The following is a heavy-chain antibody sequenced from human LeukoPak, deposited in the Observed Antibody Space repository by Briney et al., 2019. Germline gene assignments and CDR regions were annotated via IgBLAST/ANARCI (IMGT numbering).Heavy chain of an antibody. CDR2: ITISGHTK. Sequence: GGSLRLSCAASGFDLSTYEMNWVRQAPGKGLEWIADITISGHTKNYADSVKGRSTISRDNARTSLYLQMNSLRVEDTGVYYCARGDPHADLWGQGTLVTVSS. J-gene: IGHJ5*02. CDR3: ARGDPHADL. CDR1: GFDLSTYE. V-gene: IGHV3-48*03.